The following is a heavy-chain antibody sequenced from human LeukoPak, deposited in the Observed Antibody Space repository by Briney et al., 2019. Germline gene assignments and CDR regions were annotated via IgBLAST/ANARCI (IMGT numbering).Heavy chain of an antibody. D-gene: IGHD4-11*01. CDR1: GFTFSTYW. CDR3: ARAAYRAAFDI. V-gene: IGHV3-74*01. CDR2: IKSDGSYT. Sequence: GGSRRLSCAASGFTFSTYWMHWVRQAPGKGLVWVSLIKSDGSYTSYADSVKGRFTISRDNAKNTLYLQMNSLRVEDTAVYYCARAAYRAAFDIWGQGTMVTVSS. J-gene: IGHJ3*02.